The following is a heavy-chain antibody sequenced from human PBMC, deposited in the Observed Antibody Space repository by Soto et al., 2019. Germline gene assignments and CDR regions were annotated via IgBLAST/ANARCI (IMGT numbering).Heavy chain of an antibody. D-gene: IGHD4-17*01. CDR2: INPNSGGT. CDR1: GYTFTGYD. Sequence: ASVKVSCKASGYTFTGYDMHWVRHAPGQGLEWMGWINPNSGGTNYAQKFQGWVTMTRDTSISTAYMELSRLRSDDTAVYYCARGPPLPTVAFDYWGQGTLVTVSS. V-gene: IGHV1-2*04. CDR3: ARGPPLPTVAFDY. J-gene: IGHJ4*02.